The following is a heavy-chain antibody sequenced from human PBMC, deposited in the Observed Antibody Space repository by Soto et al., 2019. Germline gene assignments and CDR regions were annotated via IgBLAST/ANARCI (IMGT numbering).Heavy chain of an antibody. V-gene: IGHV4-31*03. Sequence: QVQLQESGPGLVKPSQTLSLTCTVSGGSISSGGYYWSWIRQHPGKGLEWIWYIYHSGSTYYNPSLKSRVTISVDTSKNQFSLKLSSVTAADTAVYYCARGSLGYCSSTSCYTRYYYYYYGMDVWGQGTTVTVSS. CDR2: IYHSGST. J-gene: IGHJ6*02. CDR1: GGSISSGGYY. CDR3: ARGSLGYCSSTSCYTRYYYYYYGMDV. D-gene: IGHD2-2*02.